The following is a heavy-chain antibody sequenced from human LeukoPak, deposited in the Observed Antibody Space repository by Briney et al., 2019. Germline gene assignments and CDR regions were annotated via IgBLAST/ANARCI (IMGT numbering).Heavy chain of an antibody. CDR2: LAYTGAT. V-gene: IGHV4-30-4*01. D-gene: IGHD2-21*02. CDR3: ARYPFCGGNCYQNWFDP. Sequence: SETLSLTCTVSGGSISNGDYYWSWIRQPPGKGPEWIGYLAYTGATYCSPSLKSRVTILLDMSKHQFSLKLTSVTAADTAVYYCARYPFCGGNCYQNWFDPWGQGTLVTVSS. CDR1: GGSISNGDYY. J-gene: IGHJ5*02.